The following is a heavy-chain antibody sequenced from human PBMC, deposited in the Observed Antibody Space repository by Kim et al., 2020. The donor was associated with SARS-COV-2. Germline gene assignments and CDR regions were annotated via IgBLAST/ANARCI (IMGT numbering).Heavy chain of an antibody. Sequence: IDYADSVKGRFTISRDFAKNSLYLQMNSLRVDDTALYYCGKDLVPGGLDVWGQGTTSPSP. J-gene: IGHJ6*02. CDR3: GKDLVPGGLDV. CDR2: I. D-gene: IGHD2-8*02. V-gene: IGHV3-9*01.